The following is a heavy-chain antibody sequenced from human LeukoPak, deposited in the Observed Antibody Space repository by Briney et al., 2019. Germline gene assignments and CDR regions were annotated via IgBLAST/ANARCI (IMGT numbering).Heavy chain of an antibody. CDR3: ARGGYGYYYMDV. CDR1: GFTFSSYW. V-gene: IGHV3-74*01. D-gene: IGHD5-12*01. J-gene: IGHJ6*03. Sequence: PGGSLRPSCAASGFTFSSYWMHWVRQAPGKGLVWVSRIKTDGSNYYADSVKGRFTISRDNAKNTLYLEMNSLRAEDTAMYYCARGGYGYYYMDVWGKGTTVTVSS. CDR2: IKTDGSN.